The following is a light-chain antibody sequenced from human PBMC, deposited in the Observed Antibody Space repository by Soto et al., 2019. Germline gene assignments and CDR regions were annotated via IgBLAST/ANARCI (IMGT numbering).Light chain of an antibody. V-gene: IGKV3-15*01. CDR2: GAS. J-gene: IGKJ3*01. Sequence: EIVMTQSPATLSVSPGEGATLSCRASQSVSSKLAWYQQKPGQAPRLLIYGASTRATGIPARFSGSESGTEFALTISSRQSEDFAVYYCQQYDNWPFTFGPGTKVDIK. CDR3: QQYDNWPFT. CDR1: QSVSSK.